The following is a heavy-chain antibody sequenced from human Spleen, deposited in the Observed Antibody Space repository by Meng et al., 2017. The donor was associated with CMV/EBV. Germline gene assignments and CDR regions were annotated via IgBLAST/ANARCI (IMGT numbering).Heavy chain of an antibody. Sequence: ASVKVSCKASGYTFSDYFMHWVRQAHGQGLEWMGWINPNSGGTNYAQKFQGRVTLTRDTSISTAYMKLSRLRSDDTAVYYCARGAKTPYNFWSGYYDYWGQGMLVTVSS. V-gene: IGHV1-2*02. J-gene: IGHJ4*02. CDR3: ARGAKTPYNFWSGYYDY. CDR1: GYTFSDYF. D-gene: IGHD3-3*01. CDR2: INPNSGGT.